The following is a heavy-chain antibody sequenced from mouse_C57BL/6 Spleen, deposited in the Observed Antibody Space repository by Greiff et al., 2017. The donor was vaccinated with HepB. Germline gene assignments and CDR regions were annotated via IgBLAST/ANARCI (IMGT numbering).Heavy chain of an antibody. CDR1: GYAFTNYL. V-gene: IGHV1-54*01. CDR3: ARRDYGSSYWYFDV. J-gene: IGHJ1*03. Sequence: VKLMESGAELVRPGTSVKVSCKASGYAFTNYLIEWVKQRPGQGLEWIGVINPGSGGTNYNEKFKGKATLTADKSSSTAYMQLSSLTSEDSAVYFCARRDYGSSYWYFDVWGTGTTVTVSS. CDR2: INPGSGGT. D-gene: IGHD1-1*01.